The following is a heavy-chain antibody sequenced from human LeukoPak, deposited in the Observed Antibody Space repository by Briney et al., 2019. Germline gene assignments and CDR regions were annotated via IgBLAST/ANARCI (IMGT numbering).Heavy chain of an antibody. D-gene: IGHD3-9*01. V-gene: IGHV4-59*08. CDR1: AGSISSYY. Sequence: PSETLSLTCTVSAGSISSYYWSWLRQPPGKGLEWIGYIYYSGSTNYNPSLKSGVTISVDTSKNQFSLKLSSVTAADTAVYYCARLRQFYNILTGPRGYSWFDPWGQGTLVTVSS. CDR3: ARLRQFYNILTGPRGYSWFDP. CDR2: IYYSGST. J-gene: IGHJ5*02.